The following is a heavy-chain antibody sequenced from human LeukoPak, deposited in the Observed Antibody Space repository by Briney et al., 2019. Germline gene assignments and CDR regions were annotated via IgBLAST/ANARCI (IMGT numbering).Heavy chain of an antibody. J-gene: IGHJ4*02. Sequence: ASVKVSCKAFGYTFTSNYMHWVRQAPGQGPEWMGVISPSGGSTTYAQKFQGRVTMTRDTSISTAYMELSRLRSDDTAVYYCAREEGIATYYFDYWGQGTLVTVSS. CDR1: GYTFTSNY. V-gene: IGHV1-2*02. CDR2: ISPSGGST. CDR3: AREEGIATYYFDY. D-gene: IGHD6-13*01.